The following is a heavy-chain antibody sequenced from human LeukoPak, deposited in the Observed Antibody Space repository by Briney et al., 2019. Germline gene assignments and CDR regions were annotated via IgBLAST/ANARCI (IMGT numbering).Heavy chain of an antibody. J-gene: IGHJ4*02. CDR1: GGSISSGGYY. CDR3: ARDDSSGYSH. CDR2: IYYSGST. D-gene: IGHD3-22*01. V-gene: IGHV4-31*03. Sequence: SQTLSLTCTVSGGSISSGGYYWNWIRQHPGKGLEWIGYIYYSGSTYYNPSLKSRVTISVDTSKNQFSLKLSSVTAADTAVYYCARDDSSGYSHWGQGTLVTVSS.